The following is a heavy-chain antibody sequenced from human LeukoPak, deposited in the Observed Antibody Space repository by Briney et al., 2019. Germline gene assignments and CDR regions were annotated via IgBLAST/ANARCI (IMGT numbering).Heavy chain of an antibody. CDR1: GGSISSSSYY. CDR2: ICYSGST. CDR3: ARVSSVWIKDYYYYMDV. Sequence: PSETLSLTCTVSGGSISSSSYYWGWIRQPPGKGLEWIGTICYSGSTYYNPSLKSRVTISVGTSKNRFSLKLSSVTAADTAVYYCARVSSVWIKDYYYYMDVWGKGTTVTVSS. D-gene: IGHD5-12*01. J-gene: IGHJ6*03. V-gene: IGHV4-39*07.